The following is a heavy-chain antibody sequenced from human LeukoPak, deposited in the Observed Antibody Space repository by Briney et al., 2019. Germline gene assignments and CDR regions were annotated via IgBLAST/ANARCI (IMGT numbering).Heavy chain of an antibody. V-gene: IGHV3-30*03. J-gene: IGHJ4*02. CDR3: ATEEGGDYVGLDY. CDR2: ISDDGTKE. D-gene: IGHD4-17*01. CDR1: GFSSVLYG. Sequence: GGSLRLSCAGSGFSSVLYGMQCVRQAPGKGLEWLAFISDDGTKEYYADSVKGRFSVARDNSKNTLLLQVNSLRSEDTAVYYCATEEGGDYVGLDYWGQGNLVTVSS.